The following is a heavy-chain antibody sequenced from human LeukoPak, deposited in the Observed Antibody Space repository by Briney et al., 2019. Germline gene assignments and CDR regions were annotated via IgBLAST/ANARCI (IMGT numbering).Heavy chain of an antibody. CDR1: GGSISSSSYY. J-gene: IGHJ3*02. V-gene: IGHV4-39*01. Sequence: SETLSLTCTVSGGSISSSSYYWGWIRQPPGKGLEWIGSIYYSGSTYYNPSPKSRVNISVDTSKIQFSLKLSSVTAADTAVYCCAGYYDSSGYLGGDAFDIWGQGTMVTVSS. D-gene: IGHD3-22*01. CDR3: AGYYDSSGYLGGDAFDI. CDR2: IYYSGST.